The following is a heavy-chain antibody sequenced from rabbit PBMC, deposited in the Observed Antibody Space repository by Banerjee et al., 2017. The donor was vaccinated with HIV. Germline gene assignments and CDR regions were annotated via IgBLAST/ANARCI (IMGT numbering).Heavy chain of an antibody. Sequence: QEQLEESGGDLVKPGASLTLTCTASGFSFSSSYYMCWVRQAPGKGLEWIACIGTGSSGSTYYASWAKGRFTISKTSSTTVTLQMTSLTAADTATYFCASSYASSSGYYGAFDPWGQGTLVTVS. CDR1: GFSFSSSYY. CDR3: ASSYASSSGYYGAFDP. D-gene: IGHD1-1*01. J-gene: IGHJ2*01. CDR2: IGTGSSGST. V-gene: IGHV1S45*01.